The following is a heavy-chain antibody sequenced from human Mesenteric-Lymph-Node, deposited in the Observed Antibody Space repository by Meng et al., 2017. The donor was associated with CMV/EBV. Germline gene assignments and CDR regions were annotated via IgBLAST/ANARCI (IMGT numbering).Heavy chain of an antibody. V-gene: IGHV1-3*01. J-gene: IGHJ4*02. CDR2: SNAGNGNT. CDR3: ARGSYFWSGYYGLIDY. Sequence: ASVKVSCKASGYTFTSYAMHWVRQAPGQRLEWMGWSNAGNGNTKYSQKFQGRVTITADKSTSTAYMELSSLRSEDTAVYYCARGSYFWSGYYGLIDYWGQGTLVTVSS. CDR1: GYTFTSYA. D-gene: IGHD3-3*01.